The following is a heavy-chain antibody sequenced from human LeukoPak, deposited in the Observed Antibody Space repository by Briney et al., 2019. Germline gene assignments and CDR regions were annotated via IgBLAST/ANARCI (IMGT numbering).Heavy chain of an antibody. CDR2: IYYSGST. Sequence: SETLSLTCTVSGGSISSSSYYWGWIRQPPGKGLEWIGSIYYSGSTYYNPSLKSRVTISVDTSKNQFSLKLSSVTAADTAVYYCARARGTMVRGEGTFDYWGQGTLVTVSS. CDR3: ARARGTMVRGEGTFDY. CDR1: GGSISSSSYY. D-gene: IGHD3-10*01. J-gene: IGHJ4*01. V-gene: IGHV4-39*07.